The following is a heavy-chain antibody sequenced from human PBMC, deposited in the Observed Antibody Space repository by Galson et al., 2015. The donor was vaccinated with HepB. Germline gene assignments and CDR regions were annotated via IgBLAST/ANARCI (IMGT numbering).Heavy chain of an antibody. J-gene: IGHJ4*02. D-gene: IGHD2-15*01. V-gene: IGHV3-74*01. CDR1: GFAFNTYW. CDR3: ARGYCSGGSCPSTYILSDY. Sequence: SLRLSCAASGFAFNTYWMHWVRQAPGKGLVWVSRINSDGSDTGYADSVKGRFTISRDNAKNTLYLQMDSLRAEDTAVYYCARGYCSGGSCPSTYILSDYWGQGTLVTVSS. CDR2: INSDGSDT.